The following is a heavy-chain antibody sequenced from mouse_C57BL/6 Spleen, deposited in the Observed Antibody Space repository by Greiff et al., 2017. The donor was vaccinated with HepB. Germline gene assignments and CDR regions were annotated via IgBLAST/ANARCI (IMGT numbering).Heavy chain of an antibody. Sequence: QVQLQQSDAELVKPGASVKISCKVSGYTFTDHTIHWMKQRPEQGLEWIGYIYPRDGSTKYNEKFKGKATLTADKSSSTAYMQLNSLTSEDAAVYFWARPFWYGSSYGWFAYWGQGTLVTVSA. J-gene: IGHJ3*01. D-gene: IGHD1-1*01. CDR2: IYPRDGST. CDR3: ARPFWYGSSYGWFAY. CDR1: GYTFTDHT. V-gene: IGHV1-78*01.